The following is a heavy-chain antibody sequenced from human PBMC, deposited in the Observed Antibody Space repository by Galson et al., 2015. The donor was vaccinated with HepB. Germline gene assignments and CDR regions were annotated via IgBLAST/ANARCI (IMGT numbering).Heavy chain of an antibody. D-gene: IGHD5-24*01. CDR2: IYYDGSNK. Sequence: LRLSCAASGFTFSSYGMHWVRQAPGKGLEWVAVIYYDGSNKYYADSVKGRFTISRDNSKNMVSLQMNSLRADDTAVYYCARDRSERYFDLWGRGTLVTVSS. V-gene: IGHV3-33*01. CDR3: ARDRSERYFDL. J-gene: IGHJ2*01. CDR1: GFTFSSYG.